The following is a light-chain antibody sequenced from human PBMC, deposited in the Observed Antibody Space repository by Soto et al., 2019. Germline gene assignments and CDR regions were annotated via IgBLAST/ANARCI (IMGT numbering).Light chain of an antibody. CDR1: QDIRSY. Sequence: DIQLTQSPSFLSVSIGDRVTITCRASQDIRSYLSWYQQKPGKAPDLLIYAASNLQRGVPSRFSGRGSGTEFTLTISSLQPEDFATYYCQQLSGYPITFGPGTTVD. CDR2: AAS. J-gene: IGKJ3*01. V-gene: IGKV1-9*01. CDR3: QQLSGYPIT.